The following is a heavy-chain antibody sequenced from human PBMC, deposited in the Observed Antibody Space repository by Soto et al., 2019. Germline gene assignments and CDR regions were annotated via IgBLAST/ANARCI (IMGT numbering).Heavy chain of an antibody. CDR3: ARDRNYYDSSGYFDY. J-gene: IGHJ4*02. CDR2: ISYDGSNK. V-gene: IGHV3-30-3*01. CDR1: GFTFSSYA. Sequence: PVGSLRLSCAASGFTFSSYAMHWVRQAPGKGLEWVAVISYDGSNKYYADSVKGRFTISRDNSKSTLYLQMNSLRAEDTAVYYCARDRNYYDSSGYFDYWGQGTLVTVSS. D-gene: IGHD3-22*01.